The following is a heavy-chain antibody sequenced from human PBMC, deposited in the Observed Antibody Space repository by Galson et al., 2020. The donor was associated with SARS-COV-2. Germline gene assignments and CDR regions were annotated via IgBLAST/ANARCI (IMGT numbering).Heavy chain of an antibody. J-gene: IGHJ4*02. Sequence: GGSLRLSCAASGFTFRRYWMSWVRQAPGKGLEWVANINQDGSEKYYVDSVKGRFTISRDNAKNSVYLQMDGLRTEDTALYFCATGRTAAAYWGQGTPVTVSS. CDR3: ATGRTAAAY. CDR1: GFTFRRYW. D-gene: IGHD6-13*01. V-gene: IGHV3-7*01. CDR2: INQDGSEK.